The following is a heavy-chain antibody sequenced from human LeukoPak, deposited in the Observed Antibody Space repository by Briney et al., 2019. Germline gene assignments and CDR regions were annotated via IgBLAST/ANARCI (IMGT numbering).Heavy chain of an antibody. CDR1: GFTFSSYD. CDR3: AKRSGSYTPPTDY. J-gene: IGHJ4*02. V-gene: IGHV3-48*01. Sequence: GGSLRLSCAGSGFTFSSYDMNWIRQAPGKGLEWVSYISISSSTIYYADSVKGRFTISRDNSKNTLYLQMNSLRAEDTAVYYCAKRSGSYTPPTDYWGQGTLVTVSS. D-gene: IGHD3-10*01. CDR2: ISISSSTI.